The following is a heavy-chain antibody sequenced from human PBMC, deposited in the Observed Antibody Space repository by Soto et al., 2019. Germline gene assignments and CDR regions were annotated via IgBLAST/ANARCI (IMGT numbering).Heavy chain of an antibody. CDR2: IYYSGST. Sequence: SETLSLTCTVSGGSISSGGYYWSWIRQHPGKGLEWIGYIYYSGSTYYNPSLKSRVTISVDTSKNPFSLKLSSVTPDDTAVYYCVRLVGPSWLDSWAPGTLVTVSS. CDR1: GGSISSGGYY. D-gene: IGHD2-2*01. CDR3: VRLVGPSWLDS. J-gene: IGHJ5*01. V-gene: IGHV4-31*03.